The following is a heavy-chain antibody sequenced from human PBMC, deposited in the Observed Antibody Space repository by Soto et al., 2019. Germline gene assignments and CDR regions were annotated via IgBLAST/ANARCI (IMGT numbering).Heavy chain of an antibody. CDR1: GGSVSSGSYY. Sequence: PSEILSLTCTVSGGSVSSGSYYWSWIRQPPGKGLEWIGYIYYSGSTNYNPSLKSRVTISVDTSKNQFSLKLSSVTAADTAVYYCAGTKWHYYYYYGMDVWGQGTTVTVSS. V-gene: IGHV4-61*01. J-gene: IGHJ6*02. D-gene: IGHD2-8*01. CDR3: AGTKWHYYYYYGMDV. CDR2: IYYSGST.